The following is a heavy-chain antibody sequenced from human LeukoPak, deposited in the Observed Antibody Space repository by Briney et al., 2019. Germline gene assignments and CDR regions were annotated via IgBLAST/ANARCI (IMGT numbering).Heavy chain of an antibody. D-gene: IGHD6-13*01. J-gene: IGHJ4*02. CDR2: ISGNNGNT. Sequence: ASVKVSCKASGYSFSSYGISWVRQAPRQGLEWMTWISGNNGNTDFAKNFQGRVTMTTDTSTTTVYMELRSLKSDDTAVYFCARGGRDSSSWFFDYWGQGTLVTVSS. CDR3: ARGGRDSSSWFFDY. V-gene: IGHV1-18*01. CDR1: GYSFSSYG.